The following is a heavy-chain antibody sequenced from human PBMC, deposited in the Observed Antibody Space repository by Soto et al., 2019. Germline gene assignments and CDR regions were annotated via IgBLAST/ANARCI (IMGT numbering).Heavy chain of an antibody. CDR1: GGSISSYY. J-gene: IGHJ4*02. CDR2: IYYSGST. D-gene: IGHD5-18*01. V-gene: IGHV4-59*01. CDR3: AREGGYSYGCNNRQFDY. Sequence: PSETLSLTCTVSGGSISSYYWSWIRQPPGKGLEWIGYIYYSGSTNYNPSLKSRVTISVDTSKNQFSLKLSSVTAADTAVYYCAREGGYSYGCNNRQFDYWGQGTLVTVSS.